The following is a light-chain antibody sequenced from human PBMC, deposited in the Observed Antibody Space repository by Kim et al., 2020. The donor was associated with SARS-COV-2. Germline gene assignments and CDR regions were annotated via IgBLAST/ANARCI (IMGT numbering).Light chain of an antibody. CDR3: QQYDNLPLT. J-gene: IGKJ4*01. CDR2: DAS. V-gene: IGKV1-33*01. Sequence: DIQMTQSPSSLSASVGDRVTITCQASQDISNSLNWYQQKPGKAPKLLIYDASNLETGVPSRFSGSGSGTDFTFTISSLQPEDIATYSCQQYDNLPLTFGGGTKVDIK. CDR1: QDISNS.